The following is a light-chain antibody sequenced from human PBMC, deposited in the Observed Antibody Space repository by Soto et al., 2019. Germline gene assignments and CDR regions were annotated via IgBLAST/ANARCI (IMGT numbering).Light chain of an antibody. CDR3: QQYKNWPRT. V-gene: IGKV3-15*01. CDR2: GAS. CDR1: QSVSSN. Sequence: EIVMTQSPATLSVSPGERATVSCRASQSVSSNLAWYQQKPGQAPRLLIYGASTRATGIPAGFSGSGSGPEFPLTIGRLQSEDFAVYYCQQYKNWPRTFGQGTQLEIK. J-gene: IGKJ2*01.